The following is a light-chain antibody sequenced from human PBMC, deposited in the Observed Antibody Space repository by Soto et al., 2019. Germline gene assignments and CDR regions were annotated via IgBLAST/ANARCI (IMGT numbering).Light chain of an antibody. J-gene: IGKJ4*01. CDR3: QQRSNWPLT. CDR1: QRVSSY. V-gene: IGKV3-11*01. Sequence: EIVLTQSPATLSLSPGEIATLSCRASQRVSSYLDWYQQKPGQAPRLLIYDASNRATGIPARFSGSGSGTDFTLTISSLEPEDFAVYYCQQRSNWPLTFGGGTKGEIK. CDR2: DAS.